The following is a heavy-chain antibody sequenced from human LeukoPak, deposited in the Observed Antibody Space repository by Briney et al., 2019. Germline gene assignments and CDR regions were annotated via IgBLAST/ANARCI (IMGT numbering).Heavy chain of an antibody. V-gene: IGHV4-39*07. CDR1: GGSISSSSYY. CDR3: ARENPPGAPTGFDP. D-gene: IGHD1-1*01. Sequence: SETLSLTCTVSGGSISSSSYYWGWIRQPPGKGLEWIGSIYYSGSTYYNPSLKSRVTISVDTSKNQFSLKLSSVTAADTAVYYCARENPPGAPTGFDPWGQGTLVTVSS. J-gene: IGHJ5*02. CDR2: IYYSGST.